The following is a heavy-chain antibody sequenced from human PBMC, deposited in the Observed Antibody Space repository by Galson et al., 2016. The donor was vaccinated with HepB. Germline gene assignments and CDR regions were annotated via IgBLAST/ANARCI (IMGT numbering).Heavy chain of an antibody. Sequence: SLRLSCAASGFTFSDYYMAWIRQAPGKGLEWISHISSSSAYSNYADSVEDRFSISRDNANNSLYLQMNSLRAEDTAVYFCARGGKRGIADWYFDLWGRGT. J-gene: IGHJ2*01. V-gene: IGHV3-11*06. CDR1: GFTFSDYY. CDR2: ISSSSAYS. D-gene: IGHD3-10*01. CDR3: ARGGKRGIADWYFDL.